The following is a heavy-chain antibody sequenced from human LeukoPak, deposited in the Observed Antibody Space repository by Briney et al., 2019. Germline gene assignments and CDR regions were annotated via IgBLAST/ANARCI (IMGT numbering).Heavy chain of an antibody. CDR1: GYTFTGYY. D-gene: IGHD2/OR15-2a*01. J-gene: IGHJ5*02. Sequence: ASVKVSCKASGYTFTGYYMHWARQAPGQGLEWMGWINPNSGGTNYAQKFQGRVTMTRDTSINTAYMELSSLRSEDTAVYYCARDCGGPTPTCFDPWGQGTLVTVSS. CDR2: INPNSGGT. CDR3: ARDCGGPTPTCFDP. V-gene: IGHV1-2*02.